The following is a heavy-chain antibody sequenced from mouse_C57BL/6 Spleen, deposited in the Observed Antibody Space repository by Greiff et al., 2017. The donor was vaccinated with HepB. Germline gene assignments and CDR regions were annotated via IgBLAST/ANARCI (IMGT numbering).Heavy chain of an antibody. CDR3: TRSRSYWYFDV. V-gene: IGHV1-15*01. J-gene: IGHJ1*03. CDR1: GYTFTDYE. Sequence: QVQLKESGAELVRPGASVTLSCKASGYTFTDYEMHWVKQTPVHGLEWIGAIDPETGGTAYNQKFKGKAILTADKSSSTAYMELRSQTAEDSAVYYCTRSRSYWYFDVWGTGTTVTVSS. CDR2: IDPETGGT.